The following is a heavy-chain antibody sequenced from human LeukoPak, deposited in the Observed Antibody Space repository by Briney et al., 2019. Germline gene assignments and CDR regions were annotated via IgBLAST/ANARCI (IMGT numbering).Heavy chain of an antibody. J-gene: IGHJ4*02. Sequence: GGSLRLSCAASRFTFSSYVMNWVRQAPGKGLEWVSVIYSGGSTYYADSVKGRFTISRDNSKNTLYLQMNSLRAEDTAVYYCARAADYYGSGSYLNYWGQGTLVTVSS. CDR2: IYSGGST. CDR1: RFTFSSYV. CDR3: ARAADYYGSGSYLNY. V-gene: IGHV3-53*01. D-gene: IGHD3-10*01.